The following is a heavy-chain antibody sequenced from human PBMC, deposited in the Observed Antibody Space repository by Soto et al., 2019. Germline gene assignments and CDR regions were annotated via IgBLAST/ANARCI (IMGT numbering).Heavy chain of an antibody. V-gene: IGHV1-69*06. J-gene: IGHJ6*02. CDR3: AWSAAAGLKGSLDV. CDR2: ILPVFGTP. CDR1: GGIFNSFA. D-gene: IGHD6-13*01. Sequence: QVQLVQSGAEVKKPESSVKVSCKASGGIFNSFAISWVRQAPGQGLEWMGGILPVFGTPSNSQNFQGRITITADRSTTTAYMELSSLRFEDTAVYYCAWSAAAGLKGSLDVWGQGTRVTVSS.